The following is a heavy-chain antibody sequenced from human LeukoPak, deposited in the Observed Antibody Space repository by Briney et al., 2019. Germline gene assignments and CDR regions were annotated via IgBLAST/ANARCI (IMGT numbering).Heavy chain of an antibody. Sequence: GGSLRLSCAASGFTFGSYVMSWVCQAPGKGLEWVSSISSSSSYIYYADSVKGRFTISRDNAKNSLYLQMNSLRAEDTAVYFCASLIAVAGLFDYWGQGTLVTVSS. J-gene: IGHJ4*02. CDR3: ASLIAVAGLFDY. V-gene: IGHV3-21*01. D-gene: IGHD6-19*01. CDR1: GFTFGSYV. CDR2: ISSSSSYI.